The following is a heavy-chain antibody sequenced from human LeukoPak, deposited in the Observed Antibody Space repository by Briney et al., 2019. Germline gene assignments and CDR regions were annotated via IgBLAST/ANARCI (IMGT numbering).Heavy chain of an antibody. V-gene: IGHV4-61*03. J-gene: IGHJ4*02. CDR1: GGSFSSSSYY. CDR3: ARDRIREFDY. D-gene: IGHD3-10*01. CDR2: IDYSGST. Sequence: SETLSLTCTVSGGSFSSSSYYWSWIRQPPGKGLEWIGYIDYSGSTNYNPSLKSRVTISVDTSKNHFSLKLRYVTAADTAVYYCARDRIREFDYWGQGTLVTVSS.